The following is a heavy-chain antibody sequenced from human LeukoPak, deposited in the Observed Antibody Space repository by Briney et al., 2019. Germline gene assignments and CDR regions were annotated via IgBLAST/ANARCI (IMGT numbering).Heavy chain of an antibody. V-gene: IGHV5-51*01. D-gene: IGHD2-2*01. CDR1: GYSFTNYW. Sequence: GESLKISCKGSGYSFTNYWIGWVRPMPGKGLEWMGIISPDDSDTRYSPSFQGQVTISADKSISTAYLQWSSLKASDTAMYYCARLTSSWSFDYWGQGTLVTVSS. CDR3: ARLTSSWSFDY. J-gene: IGHJ4*02. CDR2: ISPDDSDT.